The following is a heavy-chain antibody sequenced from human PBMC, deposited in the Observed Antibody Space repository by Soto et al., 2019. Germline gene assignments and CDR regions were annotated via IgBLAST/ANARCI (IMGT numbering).Heavy chain of an antibody. V-gene: IGHV4-31*03. CDR2: IYYSGST. J-gene: IGHJ5*02. CDR1: GGSISSGGYY. Sequence: QVQLQESGPGLVKPSQTLSLTCTVSGGSISSGGYYWSWIRQHPGKGLEWIGYIYYSGSTYYNPSLKSRVTISLDTSKNHFTLKLSSVTAADTVVYDFARAARSVSVAGTVFKTWFDPWGQGTLVTVSS. D-gene: IGHD6-19*01. CDR3: ARAARSVSVAGTVFKTWFDP.